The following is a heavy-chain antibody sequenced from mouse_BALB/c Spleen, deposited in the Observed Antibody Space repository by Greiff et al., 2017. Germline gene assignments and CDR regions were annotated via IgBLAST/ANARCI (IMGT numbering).Heavy chain of an antibody. CDR2: INPYNGDT. D-gene: IGHD1-1*01. Sequence: VQLQQSGPELVKPGASVKISCKASGYSFTGYFMNWVKQSHGKSLEWIGRINPYNGDTFYNQKFKGKAILTVHKSSITVHMELLSLTSEDTEVYYCERNYYGSSYGLAYWGQGTLVTVSA. CDR3: ERNYYGSSYGLAY. J-gene: IGHJ3*01. CDR1: GYSFTGYF. V-gene: IGHV1-37*01.